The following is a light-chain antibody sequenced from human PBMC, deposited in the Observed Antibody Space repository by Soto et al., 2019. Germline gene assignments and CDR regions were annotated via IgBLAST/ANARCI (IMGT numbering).Light chain of an antibody. CDR1: QSVNSSY. Sequence: EIVLTQSPGTLSSSPGERATLSCRASQSVNSSYFAWYQQKLGQAPRLLIYAASSRATGIPDRFSGGGSGTDFTLTISRLEPEDFAVYYCQQYGSSSWTFGQGTRVEI. J-gene: IGKJ1*01. V-gene: IGKV3-20*01. CDR2: AAS. CDR3: QQYGSSSWT.